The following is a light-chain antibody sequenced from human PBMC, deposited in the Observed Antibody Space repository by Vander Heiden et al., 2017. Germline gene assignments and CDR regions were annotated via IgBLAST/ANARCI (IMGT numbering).Light chain of an antibody. CDR2: RNN. J-gene: IGLJ3*02. Sequence: QSVLTQPPSASGTPGQRVTISCSGSSSNIGSNTVNWYQQLPGTAPKLLIYRNNQRPSGVPDRFSGSKSGTSASLAISGLQSEDEADDDCAAWDDSLNGLVFGGGTKLTVL. V-gene: IGLV1-44*01. CDR3: AAWDDSLNGLV. CDR1: SSNIGSNT.